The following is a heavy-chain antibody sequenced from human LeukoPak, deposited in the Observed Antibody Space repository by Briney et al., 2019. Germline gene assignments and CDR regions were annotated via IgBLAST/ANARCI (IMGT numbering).Heavy chain of an antibody. CDR1: GGSISSGGYS. D-gene: IGHD4-11*01. CDR3: ARVETTVSPYYFDY. J-gene: IGHJ4*02. V-gene: IGHV4-31*03. CDR2: IYYSGST. Sequence: SETLSLTCTVSGGSISSGGYSWSWIRQHPGKGLEWIAYIYYSGSTYYNPSLKSRVTISVDTSKNQFSLKLSSVTAADTAVYYCARVETTVSPYYFDYWGQGTLVTVSS.